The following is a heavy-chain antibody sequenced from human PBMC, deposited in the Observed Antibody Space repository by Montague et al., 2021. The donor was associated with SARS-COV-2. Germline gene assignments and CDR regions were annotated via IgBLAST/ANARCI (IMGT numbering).Heavy chain of an antibody. D-gene: IGHD1-1*01. Sequence: SETLSLTCTVSGGSITVSRYDWGWIRQPPGKGLEWIGSVHYTGTTSYNVSLKGRLTISVDTSENQFSLRMTSVTASDTAVYYCARRRANAGSFDFWGHGTLVTVSS. CDR3: ARRRANAGSFDF. CDR1: GGSITVSRYD. CDR2: VHYTGTT. J-gene: IGHJ3*01. V-gene: IGHV4-39*01.